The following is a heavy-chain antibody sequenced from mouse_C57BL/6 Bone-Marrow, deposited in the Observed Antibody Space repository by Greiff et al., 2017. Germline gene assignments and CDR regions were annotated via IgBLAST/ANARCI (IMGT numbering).Heavy chain of an antibody. Sequence: QVQLQQPGAELVKPGASVKLSCKASGYTFTSYWMHWVKQRPGQGLEWIGYINPSSGYTKYNQKFKDKATLTADKSSSTAYMQLSSLTYEDSAVYYCASDVRELYYYAMDYWGQGTSVTVSS. CDR1: GYTFTSYW. CDR3: ASDVRELYYYAMDY. V-gene: IGHV1-7*01. CDR2: INPSSGYT. J-gene: IGHJ4*01.